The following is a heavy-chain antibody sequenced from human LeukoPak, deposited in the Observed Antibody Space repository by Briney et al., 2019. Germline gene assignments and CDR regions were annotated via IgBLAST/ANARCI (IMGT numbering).Heavy chain of an antibody. D-gene: IGHD1-26*01. J-gene: IGHJ4*02. V-gene: IGHV3-48*01. CDR2: ISSSSSTI. Sequence: GGSLRLSCAASGFTFSSYSMNWVRQAPGKGLEWVSYISSSSSTIYYADSVKGRFTISRDNAKNSLYLQMNSLRAEDTAVYYCARESLVGATPADYWGQGTLVTVSS. CDR3: ARESLVGATPADY. CDR1: GFTFSSYS.